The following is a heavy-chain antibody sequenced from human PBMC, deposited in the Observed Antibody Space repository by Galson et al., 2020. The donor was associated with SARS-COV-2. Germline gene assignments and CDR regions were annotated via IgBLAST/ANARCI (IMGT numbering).Heavy chain of an antibody. CDR3: ARYYTDYSVVDH. Sequence: GESLKISCAASGFTFSYYGMHWVRRAPGKGLEWVAVIWYDGNKKYYADSVQGRFTISRDNSKNTLYLQMNSLRAEDSAVYYCARYYTDYSVVDHWGQGTLVTVS. D-gene: IGHD2-15*01. CDR2: IWYDGNKK. CDR1: GFTFSYYG. V-gene: IGHV3-33*01. J-gene: IGHJ4*02.